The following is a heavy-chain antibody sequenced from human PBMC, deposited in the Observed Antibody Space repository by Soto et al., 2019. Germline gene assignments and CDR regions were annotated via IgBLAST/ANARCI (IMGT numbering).Heavy chain of an antibody. Sequence: GGSLRLSCAASGFTFSSYGMHWVRQAPGKGLEWVAVIWYDGSNKYYADSVKGRFTISRDNSKNTLYLQMNSLRAEDTAVYYCARGKKLELRNYYYYMDVWGKGTTVTVSS. CDR1: GFTFSSYG. CDR3: ARGKKLELRNYYYYMDV. J-gene: IGHJ6*03. D-gene: IGHD1-7*01. CDR2: IWYDGSNK. V-gene: IGHV3-33*01.